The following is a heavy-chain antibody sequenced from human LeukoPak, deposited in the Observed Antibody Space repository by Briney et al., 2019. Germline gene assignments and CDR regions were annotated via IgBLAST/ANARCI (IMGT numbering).Heavy chain of an antibody. D-gene: IGHD2-15*01. V-gene: IGHV4-34*01. CDR3: ARYCNGGSCVGDWFDP. CDR1: GGSFSGYY. CDR2: INHSGST. J-gene: IGHJ5*02. Sequence: SETLSLTCAVYGGSFSGYYWSWIRQPPGKGLEWIGEINHSGSTNYNPSLKSRVTISVDTSKNQFSLKLSSVTAADTAVYYCARYCNGGSCVGDWFDPWGQGTLVTVSS.